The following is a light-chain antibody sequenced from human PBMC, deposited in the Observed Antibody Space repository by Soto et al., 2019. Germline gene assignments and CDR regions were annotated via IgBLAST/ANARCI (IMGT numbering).Light chain of an antibody. CDR3: QQRSNWPLT. J-gene: IGKJ4*01. Sequence: EIVLTQSPATLSLSPGERATLSCRASQSVSSFLAWYQQRPGQAPRLLIYDASNRATGIPARFSGSGSGTDFTLTISSLEPEDFAVSYCQQRSNWPLTFGGGTKVEI. CDR1: QSVSSF. V-gene: IGKV3-11*01. CDR2: DAS.